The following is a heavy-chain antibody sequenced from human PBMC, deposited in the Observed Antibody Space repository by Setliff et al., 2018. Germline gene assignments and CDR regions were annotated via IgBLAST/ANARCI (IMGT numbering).Heavy chain of an antibody. CDR1: GDSIYNHF. J-gene: IGHJ6*03. Sequence: SETLSLTCTVSGDSIYNHFWSWVRQPPGKGLEWIGYIYSTGSTNYNPSLKSRVPISIDTSKSHFSLTLRSLTAADTAVYYCARMAVRVASRPSSPLDYYYYMDLWGKGATVTV. CDR2: IYSTGST. CDR3: ARMAVRVASRPSSPLDYYYYMDL. D-gene: IGHD6-6*01. V-gene: IGHV4-4*08.